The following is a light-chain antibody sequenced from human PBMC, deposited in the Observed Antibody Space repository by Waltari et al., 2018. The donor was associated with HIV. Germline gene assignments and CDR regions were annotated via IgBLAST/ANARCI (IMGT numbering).Light chain of an antibody. J-gene: IGKJ3*01. CDR3: QQYGSSEGFT. V-gene: IGKV3-20*01. CDR2: GPS. Sequence: EIVLTQSPGNLSLSPGDRATLSCRASRIVGGNSLAWYQKKPGQAPRLLIYGPSTRAAGIPDRFSGSGSETDFTLTISRLEPEDCAVYYCQQYGSSEGFTFGPGTRVDI. CDR1: RIVGGNS.